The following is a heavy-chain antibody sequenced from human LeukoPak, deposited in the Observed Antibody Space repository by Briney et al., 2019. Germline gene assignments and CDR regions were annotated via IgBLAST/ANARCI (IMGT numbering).Heavy chain of an antibody. Sequence: SETLSLTCAVYGGSFSGYYWSWIRQPPGKGLEWIGEINHSGSTNYNPSLKSRVTISVDTSKNQFSLKLISVTAADTAVYYCARAEYYYGSGVTFYYYGMDVWGQGTTVTVSS. V-gene: IGHV4-34*01. CDR2: INHSGST. J-gene: IGHJ6*02. CDR1: GGSFSGYY. D-gene: IGHD3-10*01. CDR3: ARAEYYYGSGVTFYYYGMDV.